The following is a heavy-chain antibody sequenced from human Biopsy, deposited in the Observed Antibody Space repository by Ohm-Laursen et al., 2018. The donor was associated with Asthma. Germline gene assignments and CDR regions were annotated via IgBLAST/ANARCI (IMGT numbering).Heavy chain of an antibody. D-gene: IGHD6-19*01. CDR3: AREGIAVAHFDY. CDR2: ISYDGSNK. CDR1: GFTFSSYA. Sequence: LSLTCAASGFTFSSYAMHWVRQAPGQGLEWVAVISYDGSNKYYADSVKGRFTISRDNSKNTLYLQMNSLRAKDTAVYYCAREGIAVAHFDYWGQGTLVTVSS. V-gene: IGHV3-30-3*01. J-gene: IGHJ4*02.